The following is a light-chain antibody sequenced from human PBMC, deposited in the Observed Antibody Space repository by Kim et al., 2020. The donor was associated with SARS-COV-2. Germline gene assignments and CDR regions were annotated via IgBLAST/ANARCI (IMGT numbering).Light chain of an antibody. CDR1: KLGDKY. J-gene: IGLJ1*01. CDR2: QDS. V-gene: IGLV3-1*01. Sequence: VSPGQTASITCAGDKLGDKYACWYQQKPGQSPVLVIYQDSKRPSGIPERFSGSNSGNTATLTISGTQAMDEADYYCQAWDSSILYVFGTGTKVTVL. CDR3: QAWDSSILYV.